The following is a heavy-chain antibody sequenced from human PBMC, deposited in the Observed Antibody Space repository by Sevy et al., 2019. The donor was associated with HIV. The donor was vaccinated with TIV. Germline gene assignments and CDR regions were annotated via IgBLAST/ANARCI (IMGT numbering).Heavy chain of an antibody. CDR3: AKGFCSGGTCPRDYYYYGMDV. CDR2: INPNSGGT. J-gene: IGHJ6*02. V-gene: IGHV1-2*06. CDR1: GYTFTGYY. D-gene: IGHD2-15*01. Sequence: ASVKVSCKASGYTFTGYYMHWVRQAPGQGLEWMGRINPNSGGTNYAQKFQGRVTMTRDTSISTAYMELSRLRSDDTAVYYCAKGFCSGGTCPRDYYYYGMDVWGQGTTVTVSS.